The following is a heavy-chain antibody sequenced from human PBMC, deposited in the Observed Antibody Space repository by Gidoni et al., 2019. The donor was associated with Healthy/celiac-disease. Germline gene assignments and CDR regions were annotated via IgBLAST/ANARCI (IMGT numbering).Heavy chain of an antibody. CDR3: AKDLNDYVWGSYHPSDY. D-gene: IGHD3-16*02. CDR2: ISGSGGST. CDR1: GFTFSSCA. V-gene: IGHV3-23*04. Sequence: EVQLVESGGGLVQAGGSLRLAGAASGFTFSSCAMGWVRQAPGKGLEWVSAISGSGGSTYYADSVKGRFTISRDNSKNTLYLQMNSLRAEDTAVYYCAKDLNDYVWGSYHPSDYWGQGTLVTVSS. J-gene: IGHJ4*02.